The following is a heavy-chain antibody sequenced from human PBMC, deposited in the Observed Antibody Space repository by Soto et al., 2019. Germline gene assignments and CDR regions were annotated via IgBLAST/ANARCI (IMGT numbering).Heavy chain of an antibody. CDR2: IYYSGST. CDR3: ATGDYNYYYGIEV. Sequence: PWETLSLTCTFSVVSISSGGYYWSWIRQHPGKGLEWIGYIYYSGSTYYNPSLKSRVTISVDTSKNQFSLKLSSVTAADTAVYYCATGDYNYYYGIEVWGQGTTVTVSS. V-gene: IGHV4-31*03. D-gene: IGHD4-17*01. CDR1: VVSISSGGYY. J-gene: IGHJ6*02.